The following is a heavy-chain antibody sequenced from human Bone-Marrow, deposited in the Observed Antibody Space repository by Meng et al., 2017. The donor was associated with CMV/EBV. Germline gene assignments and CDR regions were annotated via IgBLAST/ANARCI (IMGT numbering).Heavy chain of an antibody. J-gene: IGHJ4*02. CDR3: ARDPPVPTAGGFDY. CDR1: GGSISSSCYY. Sequence: QLQLQESGLGLVQPSETLSLTCPVSGGSISSSCYYWGWLRQPPGKGLEWIGSIYYSGSTYYNPSLKSRVTISVDTSKNQFSLKLSSVTAADTAVYYCARDPPVPTAGGFDYWGQGTLVTVSS. V-gene: IGHV4-39*07. D-gene: IGHD6-13*01. CDR2: IYYSGST.